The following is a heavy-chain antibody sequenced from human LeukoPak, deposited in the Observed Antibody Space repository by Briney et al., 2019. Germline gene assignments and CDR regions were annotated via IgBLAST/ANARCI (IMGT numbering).Heavy chain of an antibody. D-gene: IGHD2-2*01. CDR1: GFTFSSYA. Sequence: GGSLRLSCAASGFTFSSYAMHWVRQAPGKGLEWVAVISYDGSNKYYADSVKGRFTISRDNSKDTLYLQMNSLRAEDTAVYYCASCSSTSCYYYFDYWAREPWSPSPQ. V-gene: IGHV3-30-3*01. CDR2: ISYDGSNK. J-gene: IGHJ4*02. CDR3: ASCSSTSCYYYFDY.